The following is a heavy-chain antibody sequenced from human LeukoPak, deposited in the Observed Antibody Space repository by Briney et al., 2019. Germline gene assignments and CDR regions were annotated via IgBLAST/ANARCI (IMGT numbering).Heavy chain of an antibody. Sequence: QAGGSLRLSCAASGFTFSSYAMSWVRQAPGKGLEWVSAISGSGGSTYYADSVKGRFTISRDNSKNTLYLQMNSLRAEDTAVYYCAKDKFRSDAFDIWGQGTMVTVSS. V-gene: IGHV3-23*01. CDR3: AKDKFRSDAFDI. D-gene: IGHD1-26*01. CDR1: GFTFSSYA. J-gene: IGHJ3*02. CDR2: ISGSGGST.